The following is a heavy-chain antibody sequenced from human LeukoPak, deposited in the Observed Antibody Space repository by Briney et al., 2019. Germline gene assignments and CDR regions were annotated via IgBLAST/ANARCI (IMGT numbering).Heavy chain of an antibody. J-gene: IGHJ6*02. D-gene: IGHD2-2*02. CDR1: GFTFSDYY. Sequence: PGGSLRLSCAASGFTFSDYYMSWIRQAPGKGLEWVSYISSSGSTIYYADSVKGRFTISRDNAKNSLYLQMNSLRAEDTAVYYCARADIRGYYYGMDVWGQGTTVTVSS. CDR3: ARADIRGYYYGMDV. CDR2: ISSSGSTI. V-gene: IGHV3-11*01.